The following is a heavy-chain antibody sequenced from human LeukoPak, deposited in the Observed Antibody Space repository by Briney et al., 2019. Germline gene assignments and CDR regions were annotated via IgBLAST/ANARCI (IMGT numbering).Heavy chain of an antibody. D-gene: IGHD5-18*01. CDR1: GGTFSSYA. J-gene: IGHJ4*02. Sequence: SVKVSCKASGGTFSSYAISWVRQAPGQGLEWMGGIIPIFGTANYAQKFQGRVTITTDESTSTAYMELSSLRSEDTAVYYYARVRGYSYGSFDYWGQGTLVTVSS. CDR2: IIPIFGTA. V-gene: IGHV1-69*05. CDR3: ARVRGYSYGSFDY.